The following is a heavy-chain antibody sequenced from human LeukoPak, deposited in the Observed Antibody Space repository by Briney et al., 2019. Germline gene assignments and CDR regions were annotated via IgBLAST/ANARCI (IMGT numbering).Heavy chain of an antibody. CDR1: GFTFNIYW. D-gene: IGHD6-13*01. Sequence: GGSLRLSCAASGFTFNIYWMHWVRHVPGKGLEWVSQIHGDGSGTSYADSVRGRFTISRDNAQNTLYLHMSSLRVEDTAVYYCARDRTYSSDYWGQGTLVTVSS. CDR3: ARDRTYSSDY. V-gene: IGHV3-74*01. CDR2: IHGDGSGT. J-gene: IGHJ4*02.